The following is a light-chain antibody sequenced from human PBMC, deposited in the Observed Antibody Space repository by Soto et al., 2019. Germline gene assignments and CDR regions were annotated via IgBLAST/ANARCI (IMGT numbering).Light chain of an antibody. CDR2: GAS. CDR1: QSISDT. CDR3: QQYDNWPWT. Sequence: EIVMTQSPATLSVSPGGRATLSCRASQSISDTLAWYQQKPGQAPRLLIHGASTRAPGFPARFSGSGSGTDFTLTISSLQSEDFDVYYCQQYDNWPWTLGQGTKVDIK. J-gene: IGKJ1*01. V-gene: IGKV3-15*01.